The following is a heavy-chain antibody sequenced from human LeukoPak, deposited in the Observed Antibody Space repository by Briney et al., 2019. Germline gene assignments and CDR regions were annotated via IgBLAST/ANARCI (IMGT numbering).Heavy chain of an antibody. V-gene: IGHV3-11*01. CDR2: ISTGGNEI. D-gene: IGHD6-19*01. CDR1: GFTVSSNY. J-gene: IGHJ4*02. Sequence: GGSLRLSCAASGFTVSSNYMSWVRQAPGKGLEWLSYISTGGNEISYADSVKGRFFISRDNARNSLYLQINGLRAEDTAVYYCARQIAVAGLFDYWGQGSLVTVSS. CDR3: ARQIAVAGLFDY.